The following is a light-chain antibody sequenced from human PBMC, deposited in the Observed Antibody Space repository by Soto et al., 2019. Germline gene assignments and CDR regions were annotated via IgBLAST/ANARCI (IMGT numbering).Light chain of an antibody. CDR2: AAS. Sequence: DIQMTQSPSSLSASVGDRVTITCRASQSISTYLNWYQQKPGKAPKLLIYAASSLHSGVPSRFSGSGSGTDFTLNISSLQPEDFATYFCHQSYSTQTFGQGTKVEIE. J-gene: IGKJ1*01. CDR3: HQSYSTQT. V-gene: IGKV1-39*01. CDR1: QSISTY.